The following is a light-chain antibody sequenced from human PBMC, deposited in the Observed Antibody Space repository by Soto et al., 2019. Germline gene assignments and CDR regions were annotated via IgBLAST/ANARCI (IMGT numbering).Light chain of an antibody. CDR2: INSDGSH. CDR1: SWHSTYA. Sequence: QPVLTQSPSASASLGASVKLTCTLSSWHSTYAIAWHQQQPEKGPRYLMEINSDGSHNKGDGIPDRFSGSSSGTERYLTISSLQSEDEADYYCQTGDTHVIFGGGTKLTVL. V-gene: IGLV4-69*01. CDR3: QTGDTHVI. J-gene: IGLJ2*01.